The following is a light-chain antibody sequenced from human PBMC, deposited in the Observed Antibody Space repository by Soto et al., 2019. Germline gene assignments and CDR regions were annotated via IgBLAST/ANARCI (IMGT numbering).Light chain of an antibody. CDR3: RQCANWALT. CDR2: DAS. CDR1: QSVTTY. Sequence: EIVLTQSPATLSLSPGERATLSCRASQSVTTYLAWYQQKPGQPPRLLIYDASNRATGIPARFIGSGSGTDFTLAICSLEPEDFAVYSCRQCANWALTFGGGTKVEIK. V-gene: IGKV3-11*01. J-gene: IGKJ4*01.